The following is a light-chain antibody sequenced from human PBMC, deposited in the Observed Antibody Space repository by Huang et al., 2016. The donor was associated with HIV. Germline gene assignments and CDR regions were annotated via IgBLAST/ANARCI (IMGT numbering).Light chain of an antibody. CDR1: QSVSSSS. CDR2: GAS. V-gene: IGKV3-20*01. Sequence: EIVLTQSPGTLSLSPGERATLSCRASQSVSSSSLAWYQQKPGQAPRLLLYGASSRATGIPDRFSGSWSGTDFTLTISRLEPEDFAVYYCQLYRGSLTFGGGTKVEIK. J-gene: IGKJ4*01. CDR3: QLYRGSLT.